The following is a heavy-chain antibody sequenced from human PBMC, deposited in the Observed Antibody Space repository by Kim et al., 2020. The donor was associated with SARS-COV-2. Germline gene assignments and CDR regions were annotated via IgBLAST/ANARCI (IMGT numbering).Heavy chain of an antibody. J-gene: IGHJ5*02. CDR2: IRSKVNNYAT. D-gene: IGHD1-26*01. CDR1: GFTFSGSP. Sequence: GGSLRLSCAASGFTFSGSPMHWVRQASGKGLEWVGRIRSKVNNYATVYDASVKDRFTISRDDSKNTAYLQMDSLKTEDTAVYYCTTVVGVTMAWGQGTLVTVSS. V-gene: IGHV3-73*01. CDR3: TTVVGVTMA.